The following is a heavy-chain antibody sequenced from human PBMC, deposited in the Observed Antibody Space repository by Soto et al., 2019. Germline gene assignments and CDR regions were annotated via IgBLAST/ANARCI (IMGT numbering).Heavy chain of an antibody. J-gene: IGHJ4*02. D-gene: IGHD6-19*01. V-gene: IGHV4-59*01. CDR3: ARSPLYFSGWYGT. Sequence: WTWIRPPPGKGLEWIGYIYYSGSTNYNPSLKTRVTISVDTSKNQFSLKLSSVTAADTAVYYCARSPLYFSGWYGTWGQGTLVTVSS. CDR2: IYYSGST.